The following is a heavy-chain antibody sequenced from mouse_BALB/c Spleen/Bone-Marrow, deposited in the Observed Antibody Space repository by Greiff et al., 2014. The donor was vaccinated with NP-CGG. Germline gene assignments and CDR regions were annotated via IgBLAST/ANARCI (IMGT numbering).Heavy chain of an antibody. CDR1: GFTFSSYA. V-gene: IGHV5-9-3*01. D-gene: IGHD1-1*01. CDR3: ARQDYYGSSPHWYFDV. Sequence: DVKLVESGGGLVKPGGSLKLSCAASGFTFSSYAMSWVRQTPEKRLEWVATISSGGSYTYYADSVKGRFTISRDTAKNTLYLQMSSLRSEDTAIYYCARQDYYGSSPHWYFDVWGAGTTVTVSS. CDR2: ISSGGSYT. J-gene: IGHJ1*01.